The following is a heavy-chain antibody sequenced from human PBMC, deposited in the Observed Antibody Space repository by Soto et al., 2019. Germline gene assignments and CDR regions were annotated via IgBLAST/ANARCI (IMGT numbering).Heavy chain of an antibody. CDR2: IMPVFRRP. V-gene: IGHV1-69*12. Sequence: QVQLVQSGAEVKKPGSSVKVSCKATGGTFRTSAISWVRQAPGQGLEWVGGIMPVFRRPKYAQNFQDRVTITADESTSTAYMELNSLKSDDTAVYYCARDKDRLQLGANYYFILDVWGQWTDVTVSS. D-gene: IGHD1-1*01. J-gene: IGHJ6*02. CDR1: GGTFRTSA. CDR3: ARDKDRLQLGANYYFILDV.